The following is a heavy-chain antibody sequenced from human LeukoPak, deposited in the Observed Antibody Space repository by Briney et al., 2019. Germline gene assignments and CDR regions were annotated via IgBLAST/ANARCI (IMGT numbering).Heavy chain of an antibody. J-gene: IGHJ6*03. CDR3: ATGAYSGWYGGNYYYYYMDV. CDR1: GYTFTSYG. Sequence: ASVKVSCKASGYTFTSYGISWVRQAPGQGLEWMGWISAYNGNTNYAQKLQGRVTMTTDTSTSTAYMELRSLRSDDTAVYYCATGAYSGWYGGNYYYYYMDVWGKGTTVTVSS. V-gene: IGHV1-18*01. CDR2: ISAYNGNT. D-gene: IGHD6-19*01.